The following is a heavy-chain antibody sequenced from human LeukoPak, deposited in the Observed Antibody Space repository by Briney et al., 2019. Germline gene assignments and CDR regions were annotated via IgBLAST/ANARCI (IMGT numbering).Heavy chain of an antibody. CDR3: ARRYVRESFDY. CDR2: IYYSGCT. J-gene: IGHJ4*02. V-gene: IGHV4-39*01. Sequence: SETLSLTCTVSGGSISSSSYYWGWIRQPPGTGLEWIGSIYYSGCTYYNPSLKSRVTISVDTSKNQFSLKRSSVTAADTAVYYCARRYVRESFDYWGQGTLVTVSS. CDR1: GGSISSSSYY. D-gene: IGHD3-16*01.